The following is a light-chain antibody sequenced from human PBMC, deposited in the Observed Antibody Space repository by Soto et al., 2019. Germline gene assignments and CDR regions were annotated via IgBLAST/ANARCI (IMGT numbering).Light chain of an antibody. J-gene: IGKJ1*01. Sequence: IVLTQSPCSLSLSPGERAILSCRAIQSVSGNSLAWYQQKPGQAPRLLIYAASNRATGIPDRFSGSGSGTYFTLTTSRLEPEDFAVYYCQHFVNSLTWTFGQGTKVDIK. V-gene: IGKV3-20*01. CDR2: AAS. CDR1: QSVSGNS. CDR3: QHFVNSLTWT.